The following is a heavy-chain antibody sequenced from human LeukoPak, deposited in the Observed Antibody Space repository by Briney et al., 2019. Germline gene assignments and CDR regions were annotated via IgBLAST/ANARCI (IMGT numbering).Heavy chain of an antibody. CDR3: ARSSGWYRVFDL. V-gene: IGHV4-30-4*08. J-gene: IGHJ2*01. Sequence: PSETLSLTCTVSGGSISSGDYYWSWIRQPPGKGLGWIGYIYYSGSTYYNPSSKSRVTISVDTSKNQFSLKLSSVTAADTAVYYCARSSGWYRVFDLWGRGTLVTVSS. CDR1: GGSISSGDYY. D-gene: IGHD6-19*01. CDR2: IYYSGST.